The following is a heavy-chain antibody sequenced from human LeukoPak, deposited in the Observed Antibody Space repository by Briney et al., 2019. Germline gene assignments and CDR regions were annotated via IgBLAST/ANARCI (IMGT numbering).Heavy chain of an antibody. CDR3: ARGSGWSWHWFDP. J-gene: IGHJ5*02. D-gene: IGHD6-19*01. Sequence: SVKVSCKASGGAFSSYAISWVRQAPGQGLEWMGRIIPILGIANYAQKFQGRVTITADKSTSTAYMELSSLRSEDTAVYYCARGSGWSWHWFDPWGQGTLVAVSS. CDR1: GGAFSSYA. CDR2: IIPILGIA. V-gene: IGHV1-69*04.